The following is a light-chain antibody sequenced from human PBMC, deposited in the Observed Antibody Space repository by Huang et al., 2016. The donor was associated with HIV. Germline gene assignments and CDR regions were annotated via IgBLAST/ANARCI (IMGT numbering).Light chain of an antibody. CDR1: QNISGH. CDR3: QQSSTPPST. J-gene: IGKJ2*01. CDR2: ATS. V-gene: IGKV1-39*01. Sequence: EIQMTQSPSSLSASVGDRVTITCRTSQNISGHLNWYQQRPGKAPKLLLYATSSLHTGVPSRFSGSGSGTHFTLTISSLQSEDFATYYCQQSSTPPSTFGQGTKLEIK.